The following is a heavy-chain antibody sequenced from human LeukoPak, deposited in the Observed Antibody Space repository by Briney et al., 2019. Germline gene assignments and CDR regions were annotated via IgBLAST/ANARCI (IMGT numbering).Heavy chain of an antibody. V-gene: IGHV3-49*03. D-gene: IGHD6-13*01. J-gene: IGHJ4*02. CDR3: TRAVLASAGLLFDH. CDR1: GFTFDYYA. Sequence: GGSLRLSCAASGFTFDYYALAWFRQAPGKGLEWVGFIRSQAYTGTADYAASVNGRFTISRDDSKTIAYLQMSSLKTEDTAVYYCTRAVLASAGLLFDHWGQGTLVTVSS. CDR2: IRSQAYTGTA.